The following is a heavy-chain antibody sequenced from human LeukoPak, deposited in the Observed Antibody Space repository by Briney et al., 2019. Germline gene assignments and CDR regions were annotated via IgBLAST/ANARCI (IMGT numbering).Heavy chain of an antibody. D-gene: IGHD2-15*01. CDR3: ARQGSAYYFDF. Sequence: SETPSLTCTVSGGSISSSSYYWGWIRQPPGKELQWIASVYYSGRTNYSPSPKSRVTISVDTSEKQFSLQLNSVTAADTAVYYCARQGSAYYFDFWGQGLLVTVSS. CDR2: VYYSGRT. J-gene: IGHJ4*02. V-gene: IGHV4-39*01. CDR1: GGSISSSSYY.